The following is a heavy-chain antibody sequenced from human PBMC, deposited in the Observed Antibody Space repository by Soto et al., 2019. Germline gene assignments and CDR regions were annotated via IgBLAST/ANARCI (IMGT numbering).Heavy chain of an antibody. Sequence: PSETLSRTCTVSCGFISNYYWSCVRQSPWKGLEWIVYIYYSGTTNYNPSLKSRVTISVDTSKNQFSPKLSSVTAADTAVYYCASPPDSSGYCYYFEYWGQRTMVTVSS. CDR1: CGFISNYY. D-gene: IGHD3-22*01. V-gene: IGHV4-59*08. CDR2: IYYSGTT. J-gene: IGHJ4*02. CDR3: ASPPDSSGYCYYFEY.